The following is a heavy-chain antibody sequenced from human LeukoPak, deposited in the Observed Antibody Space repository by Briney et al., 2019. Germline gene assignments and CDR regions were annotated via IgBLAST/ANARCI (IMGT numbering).Heavy chain of an antibody. J-gene: IGHJ1*01. CDR2: ISYDGSNK. Sequence: GGSLRLSCAASGFTFSSYGMHWVRQAPGEGLEWVAVISYDGSNKYYADSVKGRFTISRDNSKNTLYLQMNSLRAEDTAVYYCAKDYGSGSYPRYFQQWGQGTLVTVSS. V-gene: IGHV3-30*18. CDR1: GFTFSSYG. D-gene: IGHD3-10*01. CDR3: AKDYGSGSYPRYFQQ.